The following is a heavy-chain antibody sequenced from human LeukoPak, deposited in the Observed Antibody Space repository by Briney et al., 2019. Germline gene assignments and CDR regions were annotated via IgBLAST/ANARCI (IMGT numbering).Heavy chain of an antibody. V-gene: IGHV3-21*01. D-gene: IGHD1-26*01. Sequence: GGSLRLSCAASGFTFSSYSMNWVRQAPGKGLEWVSSVSSSSSYIYYADSVRGRFTISRDNAKNSLYLQMNSLRAEDTAVYYCARESRRVGEGDFDFWGQGTLVTVSS. J-gene: IGHJ4*02. CDR3: ARESRRVGEGDFDF. CDR1: GFTFSSYS. CDR2: VSSSSSYI.